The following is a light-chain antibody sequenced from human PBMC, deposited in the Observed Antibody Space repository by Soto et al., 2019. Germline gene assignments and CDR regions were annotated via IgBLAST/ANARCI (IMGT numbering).Light chain of an antibody. J-gene: IGKJ1*01. Sequence: DIVLTQSPGTLSLSPGERATLSCRASQSVSSDYLAWYQQKPGRAPRLLIYATSSRATGIPDRFSGSGSGTDFPLTISRLEPEDFAVYFCQQYNTSPWTCGQGTTVEIK. V-gene: IGKV3-20*01. CDR1: QSVSSDY. CDR2: ATS. CDR3: QQYNTSPWT.